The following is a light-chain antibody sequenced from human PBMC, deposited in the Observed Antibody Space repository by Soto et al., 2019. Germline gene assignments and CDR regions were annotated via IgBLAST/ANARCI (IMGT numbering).Light chain of an antibody. V-gene: IGKV4-1*01. CDR1: QTIAYNSYNKQQ. Sequence: DIVMTQSPDSLAVSLGERATINCKSSQTIAYNSYNKQQLAWYQQKPGQPPKLLIYWASTRQSGVPDRFSGSGSGTDFTLTISSLQAEDVAVYYCQQFYTPPVFTFGPGTKVDIK. J-gene: IGKJ3*01. CDR2: WAS. CDR3: QQFYTPPVFT.